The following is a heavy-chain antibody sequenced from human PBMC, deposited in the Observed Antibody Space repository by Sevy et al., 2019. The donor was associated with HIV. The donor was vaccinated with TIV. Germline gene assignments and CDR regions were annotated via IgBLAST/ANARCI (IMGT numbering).Heavy chain of an antibody. V-gene: IGHV3-30*09. CDR1: GFTFSSYP. J-gene: IGHJ6*02. CDR2: MSYDGSNK. Sequence: GGSLRLSCAASGFTFSSYPMNWVRQAPGKGLEWVAVMSYDGSNKYFADSVKGRFAVSRDNSKNTRYLQMSSLRAEETAVYYCARGLAALPGYYYGMDVWGLGTTVTVSS. D-gene: IGHD6-6*01. CDR3: ARGLAALPGYYYGMDV.